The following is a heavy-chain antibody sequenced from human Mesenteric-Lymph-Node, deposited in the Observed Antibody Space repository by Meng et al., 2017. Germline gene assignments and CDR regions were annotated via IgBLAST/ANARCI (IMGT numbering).Heavy chain of an antibody. D-gene: IGHD3-10*01. J-gene: IGHJ4*02. V-gene: IGHV3-23*01. CDR3: AKDPSRITMVRGDIDY. CDR1: GFTFSSYA. Sequence: GGSLRLSCAASGFTFSSYAMSWVRQAPGKGLEWVSAISGSGGSTYYADSVKGRFTISRDNSKNTLYLQMNGLRAEDTAVYYCAKDPSRITMVRGDIDYWGQGTLVTVSS. CDR2: ISGSGGST.